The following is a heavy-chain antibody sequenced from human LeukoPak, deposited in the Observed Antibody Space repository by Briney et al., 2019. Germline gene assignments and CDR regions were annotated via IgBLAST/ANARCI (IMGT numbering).Heavy chain of an antibody. CDR2: IWYDGDNK. CDR1: GFTFSHYG. J-gene: IGHJ4*02. D-gene: IGHD1-26*01. Sequence: SGGSLRLSCAASGFTFSHYGMHWVRQAPGKGLEWVASIWYDGDNKNYADSVKGRFTISRDNSKNTMYLQLNSLRADDTAVYYCARERSIVGTITFDYWGQGTLVTVSS. CDR3: ARERSIVGTITFDY. V-gene: IGHV3-33*01.